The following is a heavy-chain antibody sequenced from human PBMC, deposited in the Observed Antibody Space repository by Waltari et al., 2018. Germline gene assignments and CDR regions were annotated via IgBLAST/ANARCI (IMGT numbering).Heavy chain of an antibody. D-gene: IGHD6-19*01. Sequence: QVQLVQSGAEVKKPGASVKVSCKASGYTFTGYYMSWVRQAPGQGLEWRGGINPNRGGTNSAQRLQGRVTMTRDTSISTAYMELSSLRSDDTAVYYCARIGSSGWYFDYWGQGTLVTVSS. V-gene: IGHV1-2*02. CDR1: GYTFTGYY. J-gene: IGHJ4*02. CDR3: ARIGSSGWYFDY. CDR2: INPNRGGT.